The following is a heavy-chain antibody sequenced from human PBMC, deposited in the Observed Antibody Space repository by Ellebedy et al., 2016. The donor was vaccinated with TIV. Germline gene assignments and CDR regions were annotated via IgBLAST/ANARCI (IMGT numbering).Heavy chain of an antibody. CDR3: ARHGKGVAGYWFFDV. D-gene: IGHD6-13*01. V-gene: IGHV5-10-1*01. Sequence: KVSCKGSGYSFASYWISWVRQMPGKGLEWMGKINPSDSDTNYSPSFQGHVSFSADTSISTAYLQWSSLEASDTAMYYCARHGKGVAGYWFFDVWGRGTLVTVSS. J-gene: IGHJ2*01. CDR1: GYSFASYW. CDR2: INPSDSDT.